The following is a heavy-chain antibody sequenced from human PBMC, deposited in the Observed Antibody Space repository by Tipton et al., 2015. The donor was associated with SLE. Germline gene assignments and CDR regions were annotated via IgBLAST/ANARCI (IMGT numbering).Heavy chain of an antibody. CDR3: ARAMVRGEWYFDY. Sequence: SLRLSCAASGFTVSINYMSWVRQAPGKGLEWVSVIYSGGSTYYADSVKGRFTISRDNSKNTLYLQMNSLRAEDTAVYYCARAMVRGEWYFDYWGQGTLVTVSS. J-gene: IGHJ4*02. CDR2: IYSGGST. CDR1: GFTVSINY. V-gene: IGHV3-53*01. D-gene: IGHD3-10*01.